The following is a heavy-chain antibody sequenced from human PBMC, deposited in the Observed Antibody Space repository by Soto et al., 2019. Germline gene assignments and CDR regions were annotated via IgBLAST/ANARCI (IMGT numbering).Heavy chain of an antibody. V-gene: IGHV1-18*01. CDR3: ARARVAYGSGSYYPLEYYGMDV. CDR1: GYTFTSYG. J-gene: IGHJ6*02. D-gene: IGHD3-10*01. CDR2: ISAYNGNT. Sequence: EASVKVSCKASGYTFTSYGISWVRQAPGQGLEWMGWISAYNGNTNYAQKLQGRVTMTTDTSTSTAYMELRSLRSDDTAVYYCARARVAYGSGSYYPLEYYGMDVWGQGTTVTVSS.